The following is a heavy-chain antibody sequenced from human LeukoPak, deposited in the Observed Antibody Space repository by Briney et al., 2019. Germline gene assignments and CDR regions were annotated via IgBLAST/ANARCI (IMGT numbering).Heavy chain of an antibody. V-gene: IGHV1-69*06. J-gene: IGHJ4*02. CDR1: GGTFSSYA. CDR2: IIPIFGTA. CDR3: ARTPEYYDILTGGYYYFDN. Sequence: SVKVSCKASGGTFSSYAISWVRQAPGQGLEWMGGIIPIFGTANYAQKFQGRVTITADKSTSTAYMELSSLRSEDTAVYYCARTPEYYDILTGGYYYFDNWGQGTLVTVSS. D-gene: IGHD3-9*01.